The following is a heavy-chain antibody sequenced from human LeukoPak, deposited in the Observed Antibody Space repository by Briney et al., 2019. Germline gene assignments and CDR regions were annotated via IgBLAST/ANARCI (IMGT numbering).Heavy chain of an antibody. CDR2: IYYSGST. D-gene: IGHD6-6*01. CDR1: GGSISSSSYY. J-gene: IGHJ4*02. V-gene: IGHV4-39*01. Sequence: PSETLSLTCTVSGGSISSSSYYWGWIRQPPGKGLEWIGSIYYSGSTYYNPSLKSRVTISVDTSKNQFSLKLSSVTAADTAVYYCAWGIAARQTFDYWGQGTLVTVSS. CDR3: AWGIAARQTFDY.